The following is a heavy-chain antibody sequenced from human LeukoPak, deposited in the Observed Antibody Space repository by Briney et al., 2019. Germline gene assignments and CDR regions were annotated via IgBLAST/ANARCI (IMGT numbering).Heavy chain of an antibody. CDR1: GFMFGNHG. V-gene: IGHV3-48*04. CDR2: SGPSGGTR. Sequence: GGSLRLSCEGSGFMFGNHGLIWVRQAPGKGLYWLSFSGPSGGTRLYADSVKGRFTISRDNAENSVFLQMNSLRVEDTAVYYCARDSGRYCTDTSCDNWFDPWGQGALVIVSS. CDR3: ARDSGRYCTDTSCDNWFDP. J-gene: IGHJ5*02. D-gene: IGHD2-2*01.